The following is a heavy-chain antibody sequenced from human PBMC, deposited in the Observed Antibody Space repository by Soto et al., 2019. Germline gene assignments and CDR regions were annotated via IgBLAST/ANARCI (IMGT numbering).Heavy chain of an antibody. Sequence: EVQLVESGGGLVQPGGSLRLSCAASGFTVSSNYMSWVRQAPGKGLEWVSVIYSGGSTYYADSVKGRFTISRDNSKNTLYLQMNSLRAEDTAVYYCARDSATVTTLCYYYYMDVWGKGTTVTVSS. CDR3: ARDSATVTTLCYYYYMDV. V-gene: IGHV3-66*01. D-gene: IGHD4-4*01. CDR2: IYSGGST. J-gene: IGHJ6*03. CDR1: GFTVSSNY.